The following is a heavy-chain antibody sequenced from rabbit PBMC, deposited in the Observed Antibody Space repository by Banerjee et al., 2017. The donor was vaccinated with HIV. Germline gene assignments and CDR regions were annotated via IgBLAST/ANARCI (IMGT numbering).Heavy chain of an antibody. D-gene: IGHD1-1*01. CDR2: INTNP. CDR3: ASSSAYFYGMDL. J-gene: IGHJ6*01. V-gene: IGHV1S45*01. Sequence: QEQLVEYGGDLVQPEGSLTLTCKASGFSFSSSYWICWVRQAPGKGLEWIACINTNPWYASWAKGRFTISKTSSTTVTLQMTSLTAADTATYFCASSSAYFYGMDLWGPGTLVTVS. CDR1: GFSFSSSYW.